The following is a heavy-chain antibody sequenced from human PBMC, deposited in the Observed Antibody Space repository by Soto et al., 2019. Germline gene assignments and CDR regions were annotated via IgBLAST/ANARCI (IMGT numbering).Heavy chain of an antibody. CDR2: IKLDASEK. J-gene: IGHJ6*02. V-gene: IGHV3-7*03. CDR3: AKSFLSYYYGVDV. Sequence: GGSLRLSCAASGFTFSFYWMSWVRQAPGKGLEWLGTIKLDASEKKYVDSVKGRFTMSRDNSKNTLYPQMNGLRAEDTAVYYCAKSFLSYYYGVDVWGQGTTVTVSS. CDR1: GFTFSFYW. D-gene: IGHD3-16*02.